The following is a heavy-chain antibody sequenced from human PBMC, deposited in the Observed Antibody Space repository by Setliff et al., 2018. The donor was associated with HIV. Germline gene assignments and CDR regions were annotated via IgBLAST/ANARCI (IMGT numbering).Heavy chain of an antibody. CDR3: AKDRVGYCSSISCPGGFDY. D-gene: IGHD2-2*03. J-gene: IGHJ4*02. CDR1: GFTFSSYA. Sequence: GGSLRLSCAASGFTFSSYAMSWVRQAPGKGLEWVSAISGSGGSTYYADSVKGRFTISRDNSKNTLYLQMYSLRAEDTALYYCAKDRVGYCSSISCPGGFDYWGQGTLVTVSS. V-gene: IGHV3-23*01. CDR2: ISGSGGST.